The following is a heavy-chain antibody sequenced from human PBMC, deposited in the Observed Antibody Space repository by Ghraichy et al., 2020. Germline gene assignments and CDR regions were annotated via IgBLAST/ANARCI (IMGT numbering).Heavy chain of an antibody. J-gene: IGHJ5*02. CDR3: ARDAGWWFDP. CDR1: GFTFSRYW. CDR2: IKPDGSEK. Sequence: GGSLRLSCAASGFTFSRYWMSWVRQAPGKGLEWVSNIKPDGSEKHYVDSVKGRFTISRDNAKNSLYFQMNSLRVGDTAVYYCARDAGWWFDPWGQGTLVTVSS. V-gene: IGHV3-7*01. D-gene: IGHD2-15*01.